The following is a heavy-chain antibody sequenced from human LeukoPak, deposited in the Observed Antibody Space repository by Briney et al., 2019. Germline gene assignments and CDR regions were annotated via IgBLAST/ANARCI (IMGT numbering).Heavy chain of an antibody. Sequence: ASVKVSCKASGYTFTGYYMHWVRQAPGQGLEWVGWVNPNSGGTNYAQKFQGRVTMTRDTSISTAYMELSRLRSDDTAVYYCAREFLENYYDSSGPFDYWGQGTLVTVSS. CDR3: AREFLENYYDSSGPFDY. D-gene: IGHD3-22*01. CDR2: VNPNSGGT. CDR1: GYTFTGYY. J-gene: IGHJ4*02. V-gene: IGHV1-2*02.